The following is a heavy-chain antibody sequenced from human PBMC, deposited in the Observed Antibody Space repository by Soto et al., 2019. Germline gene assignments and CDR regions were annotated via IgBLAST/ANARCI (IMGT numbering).Heavy chain of an antibody. D-gene: IGHD3-22*01. CDR3: ARDILRDYYDSSGYLGYGMDV. V-gene: IGHV1-69*13. Sequence: ASVKVSCKASGGTFSSYAMSGVRQAPGQGLEWMGGIIPIFGTANYAQKFQGRVTITADESTSTAYMELSSLRSEDTAVYYCARDILRDYYDSSGYLGYGMDVWGQGTTVTVSS. CDR1: GGTFSSYA. J-gene: IGHJ6*02. CDR2: IIPIFGTA.